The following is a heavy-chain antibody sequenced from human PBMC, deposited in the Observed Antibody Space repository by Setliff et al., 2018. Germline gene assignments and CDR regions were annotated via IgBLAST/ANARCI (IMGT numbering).Heavy chain of an antibody. Sequence: SLKVSCKASGATFSSYGISWVRQAPGQGLEWMGGTIPMFGTTEYAQKFQGRLTIITDESTNTAFMQLSSPRSDDTAVYYCVREGVDSRSSTDYRYYMDVWGKGTTVTVSS. CDR1: GATFSSYG. CDR2: TIPMFGTT. V-gene: IGHV1-69*05. D-gene: IGHD3-22*01. CDR3: VREGVDSRSSTDYRYYMDV. J-gene: IGHJ6*03.